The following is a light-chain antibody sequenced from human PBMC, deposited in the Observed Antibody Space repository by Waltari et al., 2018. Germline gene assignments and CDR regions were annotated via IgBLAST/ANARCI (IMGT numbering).Light chain of an antibody. CDR3: QQYHTLLS. CDR2: DAS. V-gene: IGKV1-33*01. Sequence: DIQMTQSPSSLSASVGDRGTITCQASEDIQNYLNWYQQKPGTAPKLLIYDASNLQTGVPSRFSGGGFGTDFTLTISGLQPEDIATYFCQQYHTLLSFGGGTKVELK. CDR1: EDIQNY. J-gene: IGKJ4*01.